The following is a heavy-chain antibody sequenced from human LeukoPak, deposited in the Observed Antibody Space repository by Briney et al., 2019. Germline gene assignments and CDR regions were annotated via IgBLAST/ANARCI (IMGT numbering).Heavy chain of an antibody. V-gene: IGHV4-31*03. Sequence: PSQTLSLTCTVSGGSISSGGYYWSWIRQHPGKGLEWIGYIYYSGSTYYNPSLKSRVTISVDTSKNQFSLKLSSVTAADTAVYYCASGINFGESIYYFDCWGQGTLVTVSS. CDR1: GGSISSGGYY. CDR2: IYYSGST. D-gene: IGHD3-10*01. J-gene: IGHJ4*02. CDR3: ASGINFGESIYYFDC.